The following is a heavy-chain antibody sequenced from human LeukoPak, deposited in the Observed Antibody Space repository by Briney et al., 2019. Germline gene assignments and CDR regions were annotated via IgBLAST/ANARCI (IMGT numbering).Heavy chain of an antibody. CDR3: AKDPVVGGRVVVS. CDR1: GFTFSDYY. Sequence: GGSLRLSCAASGFTFSDYYMSWIRQAPGKGLEWVSYISSSGSTIYYADSVKGRFTISRDNAKNTLYLQMNSLRAEDTAVYYCAKDPVVGGRVVVSWGQGTLVTVSS. J-gene: IGHJ4*02. D-gene: IGHD2-2*01. V-gene: IGHV3-11*01. CDR2: ISSSGSTI.